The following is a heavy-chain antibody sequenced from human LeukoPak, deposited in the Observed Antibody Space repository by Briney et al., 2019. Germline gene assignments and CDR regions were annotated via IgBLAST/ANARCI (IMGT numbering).Heavy chain of an antibody. CDR3: ARDPYRGAPDYLDY. V-gene: IGHV3-20*04. CDR1: GFTFDDYG. J-gene: IGHJ4*02. CDR2: INWNGGST. Sequence: GGSLRLSCAASGFTFDDYGMSWVRQAPGKGLEWVSGINWNGGSTGYADSVKGRFTISRDNAKNSLYLQMNSLGPEDTAVYYCARDPYRGAPDYLDYWGQGTLVTVSS. D-gene: IGHD3-16*01.